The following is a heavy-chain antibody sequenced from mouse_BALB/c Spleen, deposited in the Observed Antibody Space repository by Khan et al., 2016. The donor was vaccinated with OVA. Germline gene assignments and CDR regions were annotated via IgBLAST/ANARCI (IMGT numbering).Heavy chain of an antibody. CDR3: ARVSPMMSWFAY. J-gene: IGHJ3*01. Sequence: QVQLKESGAELVKPGASVKLSCKASGFTFTGFDINWVRQRPEQGLEWIGRIFPGDGTTKYNEKFKGKATLTTDKSSSTAYMQFSRLTFDDSAVYFCARVSPMMSWFAYWGQGTLVTVSA. CDR1: GFTFTGFD. V-gene: IGHV1S56*01. D-gene: IGHD2-4*01. CDR2: IFPGDGTT.